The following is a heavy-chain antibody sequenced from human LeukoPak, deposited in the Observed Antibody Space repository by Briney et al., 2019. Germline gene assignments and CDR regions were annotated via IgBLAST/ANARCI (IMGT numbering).Heavy chain of an antibody. Sequence: GGSLRLSCAASGFTFSNAWMSWVRQAPGKGLEWVGRIKSKTDGGTTDYAAPVKGRFTISRDDSKNTLYLQMNSLRPDDTAVYYCAREGGSGNPNNGGSKRAFDFWGQGTLVTVSS. V-gene: IGHV3-15*01. J-gene: IGHJ4*02. D-gene: IGHD2-8*01. CDR2: IKSKTDGGTT. CDR3: AREGGSGNPNNGGSKRAFDF. CDR1: GFTFSNAW.